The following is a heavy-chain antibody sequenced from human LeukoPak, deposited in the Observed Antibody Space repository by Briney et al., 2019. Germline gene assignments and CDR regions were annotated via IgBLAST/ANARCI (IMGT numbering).Heavy chain of an antibody. CDR1: GGSFSGYY. CDR2: INHSGST. V-gene: IGHV4-34*01. CDR3: ARVGGGDSSGYYYVVSRYYYYGMDV. D-gene: IGHD3-22*01. Sequence: SETLSLTCAVYGGSFSGYYWSWIRKPPGKGLEWIGEINHSGSTNYNPSLKSRVTISVDTSKNQFSLKLSSVTAADTAVYYCARVGGGDSSGYYYVVSRYYYYGMDVWGQGTTVTVSS. J-gene: IGHJ6*02.